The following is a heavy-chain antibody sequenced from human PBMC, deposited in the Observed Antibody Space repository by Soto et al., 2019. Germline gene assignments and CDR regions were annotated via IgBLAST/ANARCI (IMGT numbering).Heavy chain of an antibody. J-gene: IGHJ5*02. CDR1: GFTFSNYY. CDR3: ARPAVAGANWFDP. CDR2: ISTASRYI. V-gene: IGHV3-21*01. D-gene: IGHD6-19*01. Sequence: PGGSLRLSCVASGFTFSNYYMNWVRQAPGKGLEWLSSISTASRYIYYADSVQGRFTISRDNAKNSVYLEMNSLTADDTAVYYCARPAVAGANWFDPWGQGTLVTVSA.